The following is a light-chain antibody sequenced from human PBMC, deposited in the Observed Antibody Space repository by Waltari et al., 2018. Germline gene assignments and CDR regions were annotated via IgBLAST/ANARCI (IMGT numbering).Light chain of an antibody. CDR3: QQSSSDPLT. CDR1: QYISSY. V-gene: IGKV1-39*01. CDR2: AAS. J-gene: IGKJ1*01. Sequence: DIQRTQSPSSLSASVGDRVTITCRASQYISSYLNWYQQKPGKAPKLLMYAASSLQSGVPSRFSGSGSGTDFTLTISSLQPEDFATYYCQQSSSDPLTFGQGTKVEIK.